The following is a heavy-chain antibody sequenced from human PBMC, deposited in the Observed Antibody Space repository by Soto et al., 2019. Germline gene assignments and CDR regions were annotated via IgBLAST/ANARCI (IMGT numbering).Heavy chain of an antibody. Sequence: GGSLRLSCAASGFTFSSYSMNWVRQAPGKGLEWVSYISSSSSTIYYADSVKGRFTISRDNAKNSLYLQMNSLRAEDTAVYYCARDRYSSGWYSDGHGNWGQGTLVTVSS. V-gene: IGHV3-48*01. CDR2: ISSSSSTI. J-gene: IGHJ4*02. CDR1: GFTFSSYS. CDR3: ARDRYSSGWYSDGHGN. D-gene: IGHD6-19*01.